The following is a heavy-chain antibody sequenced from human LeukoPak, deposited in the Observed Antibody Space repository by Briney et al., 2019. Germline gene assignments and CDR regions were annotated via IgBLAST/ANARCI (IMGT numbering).Heavy chain of an antibody. CDR3: ARETTDYYFDY. CDR2: INPNSGGT. Sequence: ASVKVSCKASGYTFTSYYMHWVRQAPGQGLEWMGWINPNSGGTNYAQKFQGRVTMTRDMSISTAYMELSRLRSDDTAVYYCARETTDYYFDYWGQGTLVTVSS. D-gene: IGHD1-7*01. J-gene: IGHJ4*02. CDR1: GYTFTSYY. V-gene: IGHV1-2*02.